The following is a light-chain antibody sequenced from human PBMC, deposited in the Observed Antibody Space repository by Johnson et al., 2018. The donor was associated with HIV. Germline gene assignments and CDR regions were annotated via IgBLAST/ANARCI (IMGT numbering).Light chain of an antibody. Sequence: QSVLTQPPSVSAAPGQKVTISCSGSSSNIGNNFVSWYQQLPGTAPKLLIYDNTKRPSGIPDRFSGSKSDTSATLAITGLQTGDEADYYCGTWDSSVSAYVFGTGTKVTVL. CDR2: DNT. V-gene: IGLV1-51*01. J-gene: IGLJ1*01. CDR1: SSNIGNNF. CDR3: GTWDSSVSAYV.